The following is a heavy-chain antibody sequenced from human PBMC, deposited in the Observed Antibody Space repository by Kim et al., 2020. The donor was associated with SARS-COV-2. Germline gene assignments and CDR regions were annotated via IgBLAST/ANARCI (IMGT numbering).Heavy chain of an antibody. CDR3: ARGTWGEVNDY. CDR2: INTNKGDT. V-gene: IGHV1-18*01. CDR1: GYTFSIYG. J-gene: IGHJ4*02. Sequence: ASVKVSCKASGYTFSIYGFSWVRQAPGQGLEWMGWINTNKGDTNYAQKFQGRVTMTTESSTSTAYMELRRLTSDDTDVYYCARGTWGEVNDYWGQGTLVTVSS. D-gene: IGHD3-16*01.